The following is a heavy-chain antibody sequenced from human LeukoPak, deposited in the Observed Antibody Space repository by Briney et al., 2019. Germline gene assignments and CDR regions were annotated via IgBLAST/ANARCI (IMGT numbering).Heavy chain of an antibody. CDR1: GGSISSSNW. CDR3: ARDRSGSSWREALDY. V-gene: IGHV4-4*02. J-gene: IGHJ4*02. Sequence: PSGTLSLTCAVSGGSISSSNWWSWVRQPPGKGLEWIEEIYHSGSTNYNPSLESRVTISVDKSKNQFSLKLSSVTAADTAVYYCARDRSGSSWREALDYWGQGTLVTVSS. D-gene: IGHD6-13*01. CDR2: IYHSGST.